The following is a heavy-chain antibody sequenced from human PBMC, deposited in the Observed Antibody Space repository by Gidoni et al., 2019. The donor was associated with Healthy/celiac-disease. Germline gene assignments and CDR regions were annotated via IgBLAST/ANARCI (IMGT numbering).Heavy chain of an antibody. Sequence: EVQLLESGGGLLQPGGSLRLSCAASGFTFSSDAMSWVRQAPGKGLEWVSAISGSGGSTYYADSVKGRFTISRDNSKNTLYLQMNSLRAEDTAVYYCAKGGHVQWLVLGWYFDLWGRGTLVTVSS. J-gene: IGHJ2*01. V-gene: IGHV3-23*01. CDR2: ISGSGGST. CDR1: GFTFSSDA. D-gene: IGHD6-19*01. CDR3: AKGGHVQWLVLGWYFDL.